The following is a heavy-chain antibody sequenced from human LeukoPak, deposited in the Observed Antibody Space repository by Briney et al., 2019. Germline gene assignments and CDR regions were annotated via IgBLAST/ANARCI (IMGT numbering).Heavy chain of an antibody. CDR1: GFTFKNYR. V-gene: IGHV3-49*02. D-gene: IGHD3-16*01. J-gene: IGHJ4*02. CDR2: IRSKAYGGTT. Sequence: GGSLRLSCTASGFTFKNYRMTWVRQAPGKGLEWVGFIRSKAYGGTTEYAASVKGRFTISRDDSKSIAYLQMNSLKTEDTAVYYCSGDGGGFDYWGQGTLVTVSS. CDR3: SGDGGGFDY.